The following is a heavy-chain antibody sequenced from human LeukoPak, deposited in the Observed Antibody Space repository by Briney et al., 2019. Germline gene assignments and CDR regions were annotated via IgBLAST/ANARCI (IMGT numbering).Heavy chain of an antibody. V-gene: IGHV1-69*13. J-gene: IGHJ5*02. CDR1: GYTFTSYA. D-gene: IGHD2-2*01. CDR2: IIPIFGTA. CDR3: ASTHSPRYCSSTSCSGSWFDP. Sequence: SVKVSCKASGYTFTSYAMHWVRQAPGQGLEWMGGIIPIFGTANYAQKFQGRVTITADESTSTAYMELSSLRSEDTAVYYCASTHSPRYCSSTSCSGSWFDPWGQGTLVTVSS.